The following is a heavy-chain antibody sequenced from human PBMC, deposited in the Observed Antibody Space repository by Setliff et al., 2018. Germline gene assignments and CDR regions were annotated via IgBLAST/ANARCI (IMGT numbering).Heavy chain of an antibody. CDR3: ATEKFPGDWGDY. CDR2: ISVYNGKT. D-gene: IGHD2-21*01. CDR1: GYTFTSYG. J-gene: IGHJ4*02. Sequence: GASVKVSCKASGYTFTSYGFSWVRQAPGQGLEWMGWISVYNGKTKYAQKLQGRVTMTTDTSTRIAYMEVTSLRSDDTAVYYCATEKFPGDWGDYWGQGTLVTISS. V-gene: IGHV1-18*01.